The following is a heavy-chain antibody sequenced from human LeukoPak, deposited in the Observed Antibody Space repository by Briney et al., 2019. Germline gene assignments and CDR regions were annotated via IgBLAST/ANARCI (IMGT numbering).Heavy chain of an antibody. CDR2: IRYDGSNK. CDR1: GFTFSSYG. CDR3: AKDPYSSGWLSKYYFDY. Sequence: GGSLRLSCAASGFTFSSYGMHWVRQAPGKGLERVAFIRYDGSNKYYADSVKGRFTISRDNSKNTLYLQMNSLRAEDTAVYYCAKDPYSSGWLSKYYFDYWGQGTLVTVSS. V-gene: IGHV3-30*02. D-gene: IGHD6-19*01. J-gene: IGHJ4*02.